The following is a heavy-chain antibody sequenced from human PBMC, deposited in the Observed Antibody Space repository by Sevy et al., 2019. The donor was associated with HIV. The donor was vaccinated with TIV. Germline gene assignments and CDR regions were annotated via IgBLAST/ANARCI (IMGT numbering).Heavy chain of an antibody. CDR1: GLNFSKYS. D-gene: IGHD6-13*01. Sequence: GGSLRLSCAASGLNFSKYSFNWVRQAPEKGLEWISHISRSGTTTYYAESVKGRFSISRDNSKNKLYLQMSSLRIEDTAVYYCATGTTDSSISWVFDVWGQGTMVTVSS. CDR3: ATGTTDSSISWVFDV. J-gene: IGHJ3*01. CDR2: ISRSGTTT. V-gene: IGHV3-48*01.